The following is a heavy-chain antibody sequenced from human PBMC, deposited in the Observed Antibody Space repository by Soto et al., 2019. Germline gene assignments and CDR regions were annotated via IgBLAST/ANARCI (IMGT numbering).Heavy chain of an antibody. Sequence: QVQLVESGGGGVQPGRALGLSCEASGFTFSSPGMPWVRQAPARGREWVAVTAYDGSNKYYADSVKGRFTISRDNSKNTLYLQMNSLRVEDTAVYYCAKDGYYDTSGYPAPHFDHWGQGALVTVSS. J-gene: IGHJ4*02. CDR2: TAYDGSNK. V-gene: IGHV3-30*18. D-gene: IGHD3-22*01. CDR3: AKDGYYDTSGYPAPHFDH. CDR1: GFTFSSPG.